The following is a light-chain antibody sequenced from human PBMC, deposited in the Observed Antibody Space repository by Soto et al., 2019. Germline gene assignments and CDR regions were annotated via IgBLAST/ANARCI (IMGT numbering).Light chain of an antibody. V-gene: IGLV4-69*01. J-gene: IGLJ2*01. CDR2: LNSDGSH. CDR1: SGHSSYA. Sequence: QLVLTQSPSASASLGASVKLTCTLSSGHSSYAIAWHQQQPEKGPRYLMKLNSDGSHSKGDGIPDRFSGSSSGAERYLTISSLQSEDEADYYCQTWGPGLVVFGGGIKLTVL. CDR3: QTWGPGLVV.